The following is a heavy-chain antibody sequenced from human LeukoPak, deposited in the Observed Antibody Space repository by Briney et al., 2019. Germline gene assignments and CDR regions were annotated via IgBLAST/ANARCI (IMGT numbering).Heavy chain of an antibody. CDR1: GGSFSGYY. CDR3: ARHGGIAVAGDAFDI. Sequence: KPSKTLSLTCAVYGGSFSGYYWSCIRHPPGKGLEWIGEINHSGSTNYNPSLKSRVTISVDTSKNQFSLKLSSVTAADTAVYYCARHGGIAVAGDAFDIWGQGTMVTVSS. D-gene: IGHD6-19*01. V-gene: IGHV4-34*01. CDR2: INHSGST. J-gene: IGHJ3*02.